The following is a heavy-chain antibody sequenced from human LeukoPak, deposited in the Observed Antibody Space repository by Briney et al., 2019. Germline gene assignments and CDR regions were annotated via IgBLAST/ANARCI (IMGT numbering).Heavy chain of an antibody. D-gene: IGHD6-19*01. J-gene: IGHJ4*02. CDR2: ISHDGSNK. CDR1: GFTFSSYG. V-gene: IGHV3-30*03. Sequence: GRSLRLSCAASGFTFSSYGMHWVRQAPGKGLEWVAVISHDGSNKYYADSVKGRFTISRDNSKNTLYLQMNSLRAEDTAVYYCAAAYSSGWNKWRFVDYWGQGTLVTVSS. CDR3: AAAYSSGWNKWRFVDY.